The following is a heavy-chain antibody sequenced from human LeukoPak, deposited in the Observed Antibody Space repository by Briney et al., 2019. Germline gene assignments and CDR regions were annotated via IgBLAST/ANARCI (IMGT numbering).Heavy chain of an antibody. J-gene: IGHJ6*02. V-gene: IGHV1-2*02. CDR1: GYTFSIYY. CDR2: INVYIGGA. Sequence: ASVKVSCKASGYTFSIYYIHWVRQVPGQGLEWMGCINVYIGGAHYAQKFQDRLSMTRDTSINTAYMELSSLRSDDTAVYYCARDILGRSNGGSNYFGMEVWGQGTTVTVSS. CDR3: ARDILGRSNGGSNYFGMEV. D-gene: IGHD2-15*01.